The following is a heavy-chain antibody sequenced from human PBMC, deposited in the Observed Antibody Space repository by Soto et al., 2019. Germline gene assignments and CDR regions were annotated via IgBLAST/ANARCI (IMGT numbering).Heavy chain of an antibody. V-gene: IGHV3-33*01. CDR3: AREGEQLVLLPTTELDP. D-gene: IGHD6-13*01. Sequence: QVQLVESGGGVVQPGRSLRLSCAASGFTFSSYGMHWVRQAPGKGLEWVAVIWYDGSNKYYADSVKGRFTISRDNSKNTLYLQMNSLRAEDTAVYYCAREGEQLVLLPTTELDPWGQGTLVTVSS. CDR1: GFTFSSYG. J-gene: IGHJ5*02. CDR2: IWYDGSNK.